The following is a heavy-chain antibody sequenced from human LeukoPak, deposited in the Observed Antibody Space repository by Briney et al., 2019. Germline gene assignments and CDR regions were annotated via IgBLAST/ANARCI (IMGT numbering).Heavy chain of an antibody. V-gene: IGHV1-2*02. CDR2: INPNSGGT. J-gene: IGHJ4*02. CDR3: AYDSGYDFLIGY. D-gene: IGHD5-12*01. Sequence: ASVKVSCKASGYTFTGYYMHWVRQAPGQGLEWMGWINPNSGGTNYAQKFQGGVTMTRDTSISTAYMKLSRLRSDDTAVYYCAYDSGYDFLIGYWGQGTLVTVSS. CDR1: GYTFTGYY.